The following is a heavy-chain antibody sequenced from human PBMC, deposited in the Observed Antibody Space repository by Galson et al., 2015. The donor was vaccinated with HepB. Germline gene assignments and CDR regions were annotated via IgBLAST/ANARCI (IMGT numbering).Heavy chain of an antibody. D-gene: IGHD6-13*01. J-gene: IGHJ4*02. CDR1: GFTFSSYW. V-gene: IGHV3-74*01. CDR2: INSDGSST. CDR3: ARVERRILIAAAGTDY. Sequence: SLRLSCAASGFTFSSYWMHWVRQAPGKGLVWVSRINSDGSSTSYADSVKGRFTISRDNAKNTLYLQMNSLRAEDTAVYYCARVERRILIAAAGTDYWGQGTLVTVSS.